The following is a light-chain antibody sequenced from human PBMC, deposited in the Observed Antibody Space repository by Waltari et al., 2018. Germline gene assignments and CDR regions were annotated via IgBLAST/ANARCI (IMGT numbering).Light chain of an antibody. J-gene: IGKJ2*01. Sequence: DIVMTQSPDSLAVSLGEKATINCKSSQRVLYSSNNKNYLAWYQQKPGQPPKLLIYWASTRESVVPDRFSGSGSGTDFTLTISSLQAEDVAGYYCQQYYSTPYTFGQGTKLEIK. V-gene: IGKV4-1*01. CDR1: QRVLYSSNNKNY. CDR3: QQYYSTPYT. CDR2: WAS.